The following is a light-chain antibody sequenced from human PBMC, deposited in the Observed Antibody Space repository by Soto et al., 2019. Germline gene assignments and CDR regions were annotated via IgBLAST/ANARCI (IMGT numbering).Light chain of an antibody. Sequence: QSALTQPASVSGSPGQSITISCTGTSSDVGGYNYVSWSQQHPGKAPQLMIYEVSKRPSGVSNRFSGSKSGNTASLTISGLQAEDEADYYCSSYTSSSTYVFGTGT. CDR2: EVS. V-gene: IGLV2-14*01. CDR1: SSDVGGYNY. CDR3: SSYTSSSTYV. J-gene: IGLJ1*01.